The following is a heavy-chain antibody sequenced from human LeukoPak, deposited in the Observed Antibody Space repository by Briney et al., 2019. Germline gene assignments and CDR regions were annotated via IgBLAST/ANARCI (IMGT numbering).Heavy chain of an antibody. CDR3: ASWGSWYYYYGMDV. CDR2: IKQDGSEK. D-gene: IGHD7-27*01. V-gene: IGHV3-7*03. J-gene: IGHJ6*02. Sequence: PGGSLRLSCAASGFTFSSYWMSWVRQAPGKGLEWVANIKQDGSEKYYVDSVKGRFTISRDNAKNSLYLQMNSLRAEDTAVYYCASWGSWYYYYGMDVWGQGTTVTVSS. CDR1: GFTFSSYW.